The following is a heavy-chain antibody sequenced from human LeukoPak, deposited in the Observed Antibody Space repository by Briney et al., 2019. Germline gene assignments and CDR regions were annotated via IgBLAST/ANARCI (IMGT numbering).Heavy chain of an antibody. CDR2: INPSGGST. J-gene: IGHJ4*02. CDR1: GYTFTSYY. Sequence: ASVKVSCKAFGYTFTSYYMHWVRQAPGQGLEWMGIINPSGGSTSYAQKFQGRVTMTRDTSTSTVYMELSSLRSEDTAVYYCARDFDPSPYGSSNLDYWGQGTLVTVSS. V-gene: IGHV1-46*01. D-gene: IGHD6-6*01. CDR3: ARDFDPSPYGSSNLDY.